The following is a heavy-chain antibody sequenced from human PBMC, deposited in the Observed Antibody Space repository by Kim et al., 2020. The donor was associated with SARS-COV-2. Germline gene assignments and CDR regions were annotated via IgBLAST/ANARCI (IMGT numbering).Heavy chain of an antibody. D-gene: IGHD6-13*01. Sequence: STCYADSVKGRFTISRHNSKNTLYLQMNSLRAEDTAVYYCARGAAAGTSYWGQGTLVTVSS. J-gene: IGHJ4*02. CDR2: ST. CDR3: ARGAAAGTSY. V-gene: IGHV3-53*04.